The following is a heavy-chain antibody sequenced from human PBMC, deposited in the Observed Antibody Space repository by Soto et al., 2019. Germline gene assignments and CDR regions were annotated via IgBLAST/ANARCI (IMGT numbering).Heavy chain of an antibody. CDR3: ARVVSGYDFWSGPFFFDY. J-gene: IGHJ4*02. CDR1: GGAISSGGYY. D-gene: IGHD3-3*01. CDR2: IYYSGST. V-gene: IGHV4-31*03. Sequence: SETLSLNCTVSGGAISSGGYYWSWIRQHPGKGLEWIGYIYYSGSTYYNPSLRSRVTISVDTSKSQFSLKLSSVSAADTSVYYCARVVSGYDFWSGPFFFDYWGRGTLVSVSS.